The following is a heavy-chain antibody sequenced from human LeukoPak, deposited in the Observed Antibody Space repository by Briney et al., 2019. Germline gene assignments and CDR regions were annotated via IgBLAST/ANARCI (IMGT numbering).Heavy chain of an antibody. CDR2: ISQDGSRK. J-gene: IGHJ4*02. V-gene: IGHV3-33*05. CDR3: ARESDVANFYHDCHFYL. D-gene: IGHD3-22*01. Sequence: GGSLRLSCAASGFTFSNYGIHWVRQAPGKGLEWVAHISQDGSRKYFGDSVKGRSTISRDNSKNAVYLHISRLTAQDTAFYFWARESDVANFYHDCHFYLWGQGTLGTVSS. CDR1: GFTFSNYG.